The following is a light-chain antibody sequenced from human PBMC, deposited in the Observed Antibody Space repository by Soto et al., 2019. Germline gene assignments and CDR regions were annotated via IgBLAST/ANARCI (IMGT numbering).Light chain of an antibody. CDR1: QSLSSSY. V-gene: IGKV3-20*01. CDR2: GAS. J-gene: IGKJ1*01. Sequence: EVVLTQSPGTLSLSPGERATLSCRASQSLSSSYLAWYQQKPGQAPRLLIYGASSRATGIPDRFSGSGSGTDSTLTISRLEPEDFAVYYCQRYGSSPWTFGQGTKV. CDR3: QRYGSSPWT.